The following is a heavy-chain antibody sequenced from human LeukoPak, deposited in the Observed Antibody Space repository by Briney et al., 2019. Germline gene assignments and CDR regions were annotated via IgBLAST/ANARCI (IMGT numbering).Heavy chain of an antibody. CDR3: AKRVAASEPGFDS. CDR2: INANGRAT. Sequence: SGGSLRLSCAASGFTFSSYAMSWVRQAPGRGLEWVSAINANGRATYYADSVKGRFTLSRDNSKSTLYLHMNSLNVEDTAVYYCAKRVAASEPGFDSWGRGTLVSVSS. CDR1: GFTFSSYA. J-gene: IGHJ4*02. V-gene: IGHV3-23*01. D-gene: IGHD2-15*01.